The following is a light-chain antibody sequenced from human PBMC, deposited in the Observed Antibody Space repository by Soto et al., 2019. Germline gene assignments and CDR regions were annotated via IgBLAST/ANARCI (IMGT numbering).Light chain of an antibody. CDR3: QQYGSSGT. CDR2: DAS. CDR1: QSVSGSY. Sequence: EIVMTQSPGTLSLSPGEVATLSCRASQSVSGSYLAWYQQKPGQAPRLVIYDASSRATGIPDRFSGSGSGTDFTLTISRLEPEDFAVYYCQQYGSSGTFGQGTKVDIK. J-gene: IGKJ1*01. V-gene: IGKV3-20*01.